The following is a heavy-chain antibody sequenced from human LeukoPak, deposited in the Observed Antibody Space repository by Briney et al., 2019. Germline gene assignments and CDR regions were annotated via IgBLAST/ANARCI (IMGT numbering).Heavy chain of an antibody. D-gene: IGHD2-15*01. V-gene: IGHV4-59*01. CDR1: GGSISSYY. CDR3: ARESGYCSGGSCRGWFDP. Sequence: SETLSLTCTVSGGSISSYYWSWIRQPPGKGLEWIGYIYYSGSTNYNPSLKSRVTISADTSKNQFSLKLSSVTAADTAVYYCARESGYCSGGSCRGWFDPWGQGTLVTVSS. J-gene: IGHJ5*02. CDR2: IYYSGST.